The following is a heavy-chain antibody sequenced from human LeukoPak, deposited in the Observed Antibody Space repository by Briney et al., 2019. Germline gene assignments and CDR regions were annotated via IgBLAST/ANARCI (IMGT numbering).Heavy chain of an antibody. V-gene: IGHV1-69*13. CDR1: GGTFSSYA. CDR2: IIPIFGTA. D-gene: IGHD6-19*01. J-gene: IGHJ6*02. CDR3: ASARVAVAGYYYYGMDV. Sequence: GASVKVSCKASGGTFSSYAISWVRQAPGQGLEWMGGIIPIFGTANYAQKFQGRVTITADESTSAAYMELGSLRSEDTAVYYCASARVAVAGYYYYGMDVWGQGTTVTVSS.